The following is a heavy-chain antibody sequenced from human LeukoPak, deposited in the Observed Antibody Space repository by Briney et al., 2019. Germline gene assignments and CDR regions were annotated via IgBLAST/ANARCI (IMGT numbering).Heavy chain of an antibody. CDR3: ASHYYDSSGYSL. V-gene: IGHV4-4*07. D-gene: IGHD3-22*01. J-gene: IGHJ4*02. CDR2: IYTSGST. CDR1: GGSISNYY. Sequence: SETLSLTCTVSGGSISNYYWSWIRQPAGKGLEWIGRIYTSGSTNYNPSLRSRVTMSVDTSKNQFSLKLSSVTAADTAVYYCASHYYDSSGYSLWGQGTLATVSS.